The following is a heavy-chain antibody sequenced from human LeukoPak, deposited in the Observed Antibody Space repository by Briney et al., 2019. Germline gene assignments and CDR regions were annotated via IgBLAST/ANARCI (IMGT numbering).Heavy chain of an antibody. CDR3: AGDGNSGSYYGRSYASPYYFDY. J-gene: IGHJ4*02. D-gene: IGHD1-26*01. V-gene: IGHV4-59*01. CDR2: IYYSGST. Sequence: SETLSLTCTVSGGSISSYYWSRIRQPPGKGLEWIGYIYYSGSTSYNPSLKSRVTISVDTSKNQFSLKLSSVTAADTAVYYCAGDGNSGSYYGRSYASPYYFDYWGQGTLVTVSS. CDR1: GGSISSYY.